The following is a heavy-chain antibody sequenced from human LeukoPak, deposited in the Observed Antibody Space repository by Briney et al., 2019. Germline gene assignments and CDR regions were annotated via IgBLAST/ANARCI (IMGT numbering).Heavy chain of an antibody. CDR2: IIPIFGTA. J-gene: IGHJ6*03. D-gene: IGHD6-13*01. CDR1: GGTFSSYA. Sequence: SVKVSCKASGGTFSSYAISWVRQAPGQGLEWMGGIIPIFGTANYAQKFQGRVTITTDESTSTAYMELSSLRSEDTAVYYCARDLSIAAAGISYYYYMDIWGKGTTVTVSS. V-gene: IGHV1-69*05. CDR3: ARDLSIAAAGISYYYYMDI.